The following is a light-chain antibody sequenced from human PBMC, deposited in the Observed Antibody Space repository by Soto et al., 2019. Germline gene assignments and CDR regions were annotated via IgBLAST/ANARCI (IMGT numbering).Light chain of an antibody. CDR1: SSNIGAGYD. V-gene: IGLV1-40*01. CDR2: GNS. Sequence: QSVLTQPPSVSGAPGQRVTISCTGSSSNIGAGYDVHWYQQLPGTAPKLLIYGNSNRSSGVPDRFSGSKSRTSASLAITGLQAEDEADYYCQSYDSSLRGHVFGTGTKVTVL. J-gene: IGLJ1*01. CDR3: QSYDSSLRGHV.